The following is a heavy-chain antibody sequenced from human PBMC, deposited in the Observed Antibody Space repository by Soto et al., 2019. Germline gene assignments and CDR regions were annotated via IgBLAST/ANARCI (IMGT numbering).Heavy chain of an antibody. V-gene: IGHV3-23*01. D-gene: IGHD6-19*01. CDR1: GLPFSSYA. J-gene: IGHJ6*02. Sequence: EVQLLESGGGLVQPGGSLRLSCVASGLPFSSYAMSWVRQTPGRGLECVSSISSGSNTYYTDSVRGRFTISRDNSKNSQYQQVSSLRADDTALYYWAKASAAGKSAGMDVWGQGTTVSVSS. CDR2: ISSGSNT. CDR3: AKASAAGKSAGMDV.